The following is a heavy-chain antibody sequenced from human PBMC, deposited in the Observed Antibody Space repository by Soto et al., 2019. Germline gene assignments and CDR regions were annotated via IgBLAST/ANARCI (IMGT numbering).Heavy chain of an antibody. D-gene: IGHD3-3*01. CDR1: GGSFGKSA. Sequence: SVKVSCKASGGSFGKSAINRGRQTPGQGLEWLGGFIPVYRTLNYAQKFQGRVTITADESTGTAYMALSSLASDDAAVYYCATGVIWIGYFTVDSWGQGTRVTVSS. J-gene: IGHJ4*02. V-gene: IGHV1-69*13. CDR3: ATGVIWIGYFTVDS. CDR2: FIPVYRTL.